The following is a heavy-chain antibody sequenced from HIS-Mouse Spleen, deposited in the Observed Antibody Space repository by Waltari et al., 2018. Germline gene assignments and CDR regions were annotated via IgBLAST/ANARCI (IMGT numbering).Heavy chain of an antibody. D-gene: IGHD6-19*01. CDR1: GFSLSTSGMC. CDR2: IDWDDDK. V-gene: IGHV2-70*01. Sequence: QATLRESGPALVKPTQTLTLTCTFSGFSLSTSGMCVSWIRQPPGRALEWLALIDWDDDKYYSTPMRLRTTISKDTYKKQVVLTRTDMDPVEAATYYCGRIAEGYSSGWYAFDYWGQGTLVTVSS. J-gene: IGHJ4*02. CDR3: GRIAEGYSSGWYAFDY.